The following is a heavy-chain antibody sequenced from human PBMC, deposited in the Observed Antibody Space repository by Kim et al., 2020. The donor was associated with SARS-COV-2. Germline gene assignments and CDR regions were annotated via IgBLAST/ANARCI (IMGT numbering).Heavy chain of an antibody. CDR1: GYTFTSYA. V-gene: IGHV1-3*01. CDR2: INAGNGNT. J-gene: IGHJ6*02. CDR3: ARVLTWVVRGGGVLDGMDV. D-gene: IGHD3-10*01. Sequence: ASVKVSCKASGYTFTSYAMHWVRQAPGQRLEWMGWINAGNGNTKYSQKFQGRVTITRDTSASTAYMELSSLRSEDTAVYYCARVLTWVVRGGGVLDGMDVWGQGTTVTVSS.